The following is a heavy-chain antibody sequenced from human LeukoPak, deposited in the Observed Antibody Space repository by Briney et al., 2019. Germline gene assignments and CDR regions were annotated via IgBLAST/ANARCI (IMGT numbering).Heavy chain of an antibody. V-gene: IGHV3-74*01. CDR2: INTDGSST. D-gene: IGHD3-22*01. CDR3: AKDVRRYYDSSGNFDY. CDR1: GFTFRSYW. Sequence: PGGSLRLSCAASGFTFRSYWMYWVRQAPGKGLVWVSRINTDGSSTSYADSVKGRFTISRDNAKNTLYLQMNSLRAEDTAVYYCAKDVRRYYDSSGNFDYWGQGTLVTVSS. J-gene: IGHJ4*02.